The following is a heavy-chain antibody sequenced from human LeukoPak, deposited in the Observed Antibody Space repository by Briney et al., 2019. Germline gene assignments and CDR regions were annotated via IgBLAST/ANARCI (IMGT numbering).Heavy chain of an antibody. CDR2: ISSYNGNT. CDR1: GYTFASYG. CDR3: ARGVVLATTYYFDY. D-gene: IGHD5-12*01. Sequence: ASVKVSCKASGYTFASYGISWVRQAPGQGLEWMGWISSYNGNTNYAQNLQGRVTMTTDTSTSTAYMELRSLRSDDTAVYYCARGVVLATTYYFDYWGQGTLVTVSS. J-gene: IGHJ4*02. V-gene: IGHV1-18*01.